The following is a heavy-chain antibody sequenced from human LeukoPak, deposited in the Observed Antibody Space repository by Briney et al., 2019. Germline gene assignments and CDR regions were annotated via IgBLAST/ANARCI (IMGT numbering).Heavy chain of an antibody. CDR2: ISGSGGST. CDR3: AKSPLLLWFGELLGYFDY. Sequence: PGGSLRLSCAASGFTFSSYAMSWVRQAPGKGLEWVSAISGSGGSTYYADSVKGRFTISRDNSKNTLYLQMNSLRAEDTAVYYCAKSPLLLWFGELLGYFDYWGQGTLVTVSS. CDR1: GFTFSSYA. D-gene: IGHD3-10*01. J-gene: IGHJ4*02. V-gene: IGHV3-23*01.